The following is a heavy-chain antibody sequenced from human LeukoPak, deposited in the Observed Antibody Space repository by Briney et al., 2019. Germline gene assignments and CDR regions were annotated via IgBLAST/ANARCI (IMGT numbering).Heavy chain of an antibody. J-gene: IGHJ4*02. Sequence: GGSLRLSCAASGFTFSSYWMSWVRQAPGKGLEWVSNIKQDGSEKYYVDSVKGRFTISRDNAKNSLYLQMNILRAEDTAVYYCARRFGTTVTYYFDYWGQGTLVTVSS. CDR1: GFTFSSYW. CDR3: ARRFGTTVTYYFDY. CDR2: IKQDGSEK. V-gene: IGHV3-7*01. D-gene: IGHD4-17*01.